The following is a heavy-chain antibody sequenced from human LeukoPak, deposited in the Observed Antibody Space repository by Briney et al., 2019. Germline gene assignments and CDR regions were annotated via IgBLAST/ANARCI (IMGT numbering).Heavy chain of an antibody. CDR3: ARGRGAKLEPFDY. CDR2: ISFSGSS. J-gene: IGHJ4*02. D-gene: IGHD1-1*01. Sequence: TSETLSLTCNISGGSISSHYWSWVRQPPRKGLEWIGYISFSGSSNYNPSLKSRVTISVDTSKNQFSLKLNSVTAADTAVYYCARGRGAKLEPFDYWGQGTLVTVSS. V-gene: IGHV4-59*11. CDR1: GGSISSHY.